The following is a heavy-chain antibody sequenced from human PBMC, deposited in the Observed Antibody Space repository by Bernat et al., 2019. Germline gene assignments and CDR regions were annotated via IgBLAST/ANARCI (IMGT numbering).Heavy chain of an antibody. Sequence: EVQLLESGGGLVQPGGSLRLSCAASGFTFSSYAMRWVRQAPGKGLEWVSAISGSGSRTYYADSVKGRFTISRDNSKNTLYLQMNSLRAEDTAVYYCANGSPVLRWCRESNYFDYWGQGTMVTVSS. V-gene: IGHV3-23*01. CDR3: ANGSPVLRWCRESNYFDY. CDR2: ISGSGSRT. CDR1: GFTFSSYA. J-gene: IGHJ4*02. D-gene: IGHD3-10*01.